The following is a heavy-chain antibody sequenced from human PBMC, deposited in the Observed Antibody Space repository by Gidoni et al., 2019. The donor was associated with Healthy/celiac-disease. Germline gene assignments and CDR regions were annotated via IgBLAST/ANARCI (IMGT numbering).Heavy chain of an antibody. Sequence: QVQLVQSGSELKKPGASVKGSFKASGYTFTSYAINWLRQAPGQGLEWMGWINTNNGNPTYAQGFTGRFVFSLDPSVSTAYLQISSLKAEDTAVYHCAVIEWLVLRSLDYWGQGTLVTVSS. V-gene: IGHV7-4-1*02. CDR1: GYTFTSYA. J-gene: IGHJ4*02. D-gene: IGHD6-19*01. CDR2: INTNNGNP. CDR3: AVIEWLVLRSLDY.